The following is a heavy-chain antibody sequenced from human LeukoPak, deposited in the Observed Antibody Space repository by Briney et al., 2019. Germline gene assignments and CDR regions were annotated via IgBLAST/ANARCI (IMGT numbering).Heavy chain of an antibody. CDR2: ISAYNGNT. CDR3: ARDGYCSSTSCYTGNYYYYYGMDV. D-gene: IGHD2-2*02. J-gene: IGHJ6*02. CDR1: GYTFTSYD. Sequence: ASVKVSCKASGYTFTSYDINWVRQAPGQGLEWMGWISAYNGNTNYAQKLQGRVTMTTDTSTSTAYMELRSLRSDDTAVYYCARDGYCSSTSCYTGNYYYYYGMDVWGQGTTVTVSS. V-gene: IGHV1-18*01.